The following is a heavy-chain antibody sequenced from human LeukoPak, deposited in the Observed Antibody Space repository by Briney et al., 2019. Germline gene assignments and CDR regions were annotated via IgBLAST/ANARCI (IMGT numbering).Heavy chain of an antibody. CDR3: ARAGLSDSASDY. D-gene: IGHD2-21*02. CDR1: GFTFSSYE. CDR2: ISSSGSTI. Sequence: GGSLRLSCAASGFTFSSYEMNWVRQAPGKGLEWVSYISSSGSTIYYADSVKGRFTISRDNAKNSLYLQMNSLRAEDTAVYYCARAGLSDSASDYWGQGTLVTVSS. V-gene: IGHV3-48*03. J-gene: IGHJ4*02.